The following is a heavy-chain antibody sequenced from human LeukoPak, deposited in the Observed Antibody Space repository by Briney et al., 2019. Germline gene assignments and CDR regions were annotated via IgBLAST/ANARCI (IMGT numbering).Heavy chain of an antibody. D-gene: IGHD6-13*01. CDR1: RFTFSTYA. CDR3: ARVFSSLDY. V-gene: IGHV3-23*01. CDR2: ISGSGGST. Sequence: PGGSLRLSCAASRFTFSTYAMSWVRQAPGKGLEWVSGISGSGGSTNYADSVKGRFTISRDNSKNTLYLQMNSLRAEDTAVYYCARVFSSLDYWGQGTLVTVSS. J-gene: IGHJ4*02.